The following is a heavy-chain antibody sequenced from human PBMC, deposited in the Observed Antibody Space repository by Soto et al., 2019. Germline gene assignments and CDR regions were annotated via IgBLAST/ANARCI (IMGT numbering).Heavy chain of an antibody. Sequence: SETLSLTCAVSGGSISRSNWWSWVRQPPGKGLEWIGEIYHSGSTNYNPSLRSRVNISVDKSKNQISLKLSSVTAADTAVYYCASQKTQAVALEYWGQGSLVTVSS. CDR3: ASQKTQAVALEY. J-gene: IGHJ4*02. D-gene: IGHD6-19*01. V-gene: IGHV4-4*02. CDR2: IYHSGST. CDR1: GGSISRSNW.